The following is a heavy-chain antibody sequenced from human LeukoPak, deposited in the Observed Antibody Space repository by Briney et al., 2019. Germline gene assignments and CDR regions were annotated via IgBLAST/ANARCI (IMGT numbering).Heavy chain of an antibody. V-gene: IGHV4-59*01. D-gene: IGHD6-13*01. CDR3: ARSDSSSWGYYYYYYMDV. J-gene: IGHJ6*03. CDR1: GGSISSYF. CDR2: IYYSGST. Sequence: SETLSLTCTVPGGSISSYFWSWIRQPPGKGLEWIGFIYYSGSTNYNPSLKSRDTISVDTSKNQFSLKLSSVTAADTAVYYCARSDSSSWGYYYYYYMDVWGKGTTVTVSS.